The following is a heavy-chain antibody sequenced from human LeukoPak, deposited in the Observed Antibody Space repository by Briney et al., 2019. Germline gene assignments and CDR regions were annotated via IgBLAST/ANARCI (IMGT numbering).Heavy chain of an antibody. J-gene: IGHJ4*02. CDR1: GYTFTGYY. CDR3: AKNPYEYYFDY. CDR2: ISPNSGDT. D-gene: IGHD5-12*01. V-gene: IGHV1-2*02. Sequence: ASVKVSCKASGYTFTGYYMHWVRQAPGQGLEWMGWISPNSGDTNYAQKFQGRVTMTRDTSINTAYMELSRLRTDDTAVYYCAKNPYEYYFDYWGQGTLVTVSS.